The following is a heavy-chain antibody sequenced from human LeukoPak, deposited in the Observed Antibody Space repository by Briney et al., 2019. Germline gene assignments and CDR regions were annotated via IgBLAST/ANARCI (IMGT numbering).Heavy chain of an antibody. CDR3: AKQKTYTATYNYFDY. J-gene: IGHJ4*02. Sequence: PGGSLRLSCAASGFSFSNFAMTWVRQAPGKGLEWVSGIGGSGGGTYYADSVKGRFTISRDNSKNTLYLQVNSLRAEDTAFYYCAKQKTYTATYNYFDYWGQGTLVAVSS. CDR2: IGGSGGGT. CDR1: GFSFSNFA. D-gene: IGHD2-2*02. V-gene: IGHV3-23*01.